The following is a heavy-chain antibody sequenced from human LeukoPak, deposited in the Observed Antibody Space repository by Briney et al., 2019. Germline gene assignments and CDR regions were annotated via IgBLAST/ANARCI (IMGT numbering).Heavy chain of an antibody. CDR2: IYDSGST. V-gene: IGHV4-4*02. J-gene: IGHJ4*02. Sequence: PSETLSLTCAVSGGSISSSNWWSWVRQPPGKGLEWIGEIYDSGSTNYNPSLKSRVTISVDTSKNQFSLKLSSVTAADTAVYYCARVIILRYFDWPVGDWGQGTLVTVSS. D-gene: IGHD3-9*01. CDR1: GGSISSSNW. CDR3: ARVIILRYFDWPVGD.